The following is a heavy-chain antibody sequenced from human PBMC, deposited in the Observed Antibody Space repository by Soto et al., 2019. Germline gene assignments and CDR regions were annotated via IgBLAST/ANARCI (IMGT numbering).Heavy chain of an antibody. Sequence: SVKVSCKASGYTFTYRYLHWVRQAPGQALEWMGWITPFNGNTNYAQKFQDRVTITRDRSMSTAYMELSSLRSEDTAMYYCARSGGYSYGSVNSFDIWGQGTMV. J-gene: IGHJ3*02. CDR1: GYTFTYRY. D-gene: IGHD5-18*01. CDR3: ARSGGYSYGSVNSFDI. CDR2: ITPFNGNT. V-gene: IGHV1-45*02.